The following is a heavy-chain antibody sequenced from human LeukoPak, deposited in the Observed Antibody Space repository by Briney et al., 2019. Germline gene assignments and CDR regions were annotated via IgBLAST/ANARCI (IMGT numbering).Heavy chain of an antibody. CDR3: ARSPIPQS. CDR1: GFTFSNAW. Sequence: PGGSLRLSCAASGFTFSNAWMSWVRQAPGKGLEWVGRIKSKTDGGTTDYAAPVKGRFTISRDDSKNTLYLQMNSLRAEGTAVYYCARSPIPQSWGQGTLVTVSS. D-gene: IGHD5-24*01. CDR2: IKSKTDGGTT. J-gene: IGHJ5*02. V-gene: IGHV3-15*01.